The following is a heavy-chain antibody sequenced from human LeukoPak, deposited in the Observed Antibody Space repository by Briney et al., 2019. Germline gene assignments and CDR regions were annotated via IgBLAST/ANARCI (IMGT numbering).Heavy chain of an antibody. CDR2: IKQDGSEK. D-gene: IGHD6-13*01. CDR1: GFTFSSYW. Sequence: GGSLRLSYAASGFTFSSYWVSWVRQAPGKGLEWVANIKQDGSEKYYVDSVKGRFTISRDNAKNSLYLQMNSLRAEDTAVYYCARGAAGFDYWGQGTLVTVSS. V-gene: IGHV3-7*03. J-gene: IGHJ4*02. CDR3: ARGAAGFDY.